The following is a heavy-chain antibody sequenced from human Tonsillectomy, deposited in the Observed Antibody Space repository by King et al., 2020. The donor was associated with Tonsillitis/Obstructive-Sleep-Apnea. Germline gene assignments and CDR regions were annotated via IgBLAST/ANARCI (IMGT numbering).Heavy chain of an antibody. Sequence: VQLVESGGGVVQPGGSLRLSCAASGFTFDDYAMHWVRQAPGKGLEWVSLISGDGGSTYYADSVKGRFTISRDNSKNSLYLQMNSLRTEDTALYYCAKDGSSCWYGYYYYYYMDVWGKGTTVTVSS. CDR1: GFTFDDYA. J-gene: IGHJ6*03. CDR3: AKDGSSCWYGYYYYYYMDV. V-gene: IGHV3-43*02. D-gene: IGHD6-19*01. CDR2: ISGDGGST.